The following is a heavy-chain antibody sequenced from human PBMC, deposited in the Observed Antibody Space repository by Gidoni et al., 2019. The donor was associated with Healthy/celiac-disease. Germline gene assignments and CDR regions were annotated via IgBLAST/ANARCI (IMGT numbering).Heavy chain of an antibody. J-gene: IGHJ4*02. Sequence: QLQLQESGPGLVKPSETLSLTCTVSGGSISSSSYYWGWIRQLPGKGLEWIGSIYYSGSTYYNPSLKSRVTISVDTSKNQFSLKLSSVTAADTAVYYCARRLRGVSYYFDYWGQGTLVTVSS. CDR2: IYYSGST. V-gene: IGHV4-39*01. CDR1: GGSISSSSYY. CDR3: ARRLRGVSYYFDY. D-gene: IGHD2-8*01.